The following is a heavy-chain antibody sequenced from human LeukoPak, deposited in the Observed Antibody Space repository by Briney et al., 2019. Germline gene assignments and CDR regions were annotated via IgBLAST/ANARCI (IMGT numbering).Heavy chain of an antibody. D-gene: IGHD1-26*01. V-gene: IGHV3-23*01. CDR2: ISGSGVST. Sequence: GGCLRLSCSAAGVTFTSYAMNWVRQAPGKGLEWVLAISGSGVSTFYADSVKGRFTISRDNSKNTLYLQMNSLRAEDTAVYYCAKDGPLVGPYYFDYWGQGTLVTVSS. J-gene: IGHJ4*02. CDR1: GVTFTSYA. CDR3: AKDGPLVGPYYFDY.